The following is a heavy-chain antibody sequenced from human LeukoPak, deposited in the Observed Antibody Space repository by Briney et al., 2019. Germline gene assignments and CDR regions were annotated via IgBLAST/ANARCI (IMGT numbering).Heavy chain of an antibody. D-gene: IGHD3-10*01. CDR1: GYTLTELS. Sequence: GASVKVSCKVSGYTLTELSMHWVRQAPGKGLEWMGGFDPEDGETIYAQKFQGRVTMTEDTSTDTAYMELSSLRSEDTAVYYCATDRPYYYYGSVPLDYWGQGTLVTVSS. CDR2: FDPEDGET. J-gene: IGHJ4*02. V-gene: IGHV1-24*01. CDR3: ATDRPYYYYGSVPLDY.